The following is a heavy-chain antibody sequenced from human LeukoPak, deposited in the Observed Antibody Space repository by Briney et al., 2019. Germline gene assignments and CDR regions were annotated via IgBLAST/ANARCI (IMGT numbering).Heavy chain of an antibody. J-gene: IGHJ4*02. V-gene: IGHV1-69*13. D-gene: IGHD5-18*01. CDR2: IVPILGTA. Sequence: SVKVSCKAPGGSFGRYAISWVRQAPGQGLEWMGGIVPILGTANYAQKFQGRVTITADDSTGTAYMELTSLRSADTAVYYCARSQGYSYGSSYWGQGTLVTVSS. CDR3: ARSQGYSYGSSY. CDR1: GGSFGRYA.